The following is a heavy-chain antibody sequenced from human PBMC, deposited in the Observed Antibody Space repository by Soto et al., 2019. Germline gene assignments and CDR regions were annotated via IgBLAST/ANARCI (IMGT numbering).Heavy chain of an antibody. D-gene: IGHD6-19*01. Sequence: GASVKVSCKASGYTFTSYAMHWVRQAPGQRLEWMGWINAGNGNTKYSQKFQGRVTITRDTSASTAYMELSSLRSEDTAVYYCARVSAPIAVAGTEGAFDIWGQGTMVTVSS. CDR2: INAGNGNT. CDR3: ARVSAPIAVAGTEGAFDI. V-gene: IGHV1-3*01. J-gene: IGHJ3*02. CDR1: GYTFTSYA.